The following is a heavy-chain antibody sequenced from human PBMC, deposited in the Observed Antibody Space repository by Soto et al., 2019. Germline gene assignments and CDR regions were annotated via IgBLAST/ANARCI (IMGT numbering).Heavy chain of an antibody. J-gene: IGHJ6*02. D-gene: IGHD1-26*01. V-gene: IGHV3-33*01. CDR1: GFTFSTYG. Sequence: QVQLVESGGGVVQPGRSLRLSCTASGFTFSTYGMHWVRQAPGKGLEWVTVIWYDGSNKYYADSVKGRFTISRDNSKNTLYLQMNSLRADDTAVYYCARGGGSGSSFVGYYYYTLDVWGQGTPVTVSS. CDR2: IWYDGSNK. CDR3: ARGGGSGSSFVGYYYYTLDV.